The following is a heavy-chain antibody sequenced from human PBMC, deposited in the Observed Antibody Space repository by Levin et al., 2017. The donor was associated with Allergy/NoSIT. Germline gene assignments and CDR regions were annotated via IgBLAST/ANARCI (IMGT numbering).Heavy chain of an antibody. J-gene: IGHJ4*02. CDR2: ISGGGSP. V-gene: IGHV3-23*01. CDR3: AKWRGQQSEFDY. D-gene: IGHD6-13*01. CDR1: GFTFSSYA. Sequence: GESLKISCVASGFTFSSYAMNWVRQAPGKGLEWVSAISGGGSPSYAGSVRGRFTISRDIPKNTLYLQMNSVKAEDTAVYFCAKWRGQQSEFDYWGQGTLVTVSS.